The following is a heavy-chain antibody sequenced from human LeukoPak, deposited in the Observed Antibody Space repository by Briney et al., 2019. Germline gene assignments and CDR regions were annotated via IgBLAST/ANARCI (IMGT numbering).Heavy chain of an antibody. J-gene: IGHJ4*02. D-gene: IGHD6-13*01. CDR1: GFTFSSYA. V-gene: IGHV3-23*01. Sequence: PGGSLRLSCAASGFTFSSYAMSWVRQAPGKGLEWVSALSASGGNTYYADSVKGRFTISRDNSKNTLYLQMNYVRAEDTAVYYCARDRYTGVYDLFDFCGQGTLVTVSS. CDR2: LSASGGNT. CDR3: ARDRYTGVYDLFDF.